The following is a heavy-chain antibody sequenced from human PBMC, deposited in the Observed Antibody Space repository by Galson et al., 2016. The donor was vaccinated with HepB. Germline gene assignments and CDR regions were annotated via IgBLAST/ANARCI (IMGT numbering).Heavy chain of an antibody. J-gene: IGHJ4*02. D-gene: IGHD3-10*01. Sequence: TFRTYVINWVRQAPGQGLKWMGGIIPMFGTPNYSQKFQGRPTITADEFTSTAYMDLSGLRSEDTAVYYCASHTRGQYDSGRYEFNYWGQGALVIVSS. V-gene: IGHV1-69*01. CDR1: TFRTYV. CDR3: ASHTRGQYDSGRYEFNY. CDR2: IIPMFGTP.